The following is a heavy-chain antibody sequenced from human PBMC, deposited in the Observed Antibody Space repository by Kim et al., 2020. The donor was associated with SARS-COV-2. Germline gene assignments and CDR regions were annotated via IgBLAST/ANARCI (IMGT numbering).Heavy chain of an antibody. J-gene: IGHJ4*02. CDR3: ARLPFDF. Sequence: SETLSLTCTVSGGSISSYYWSWIRRPPGKGLEWIGYIYYSGSTNYNPSLKSRVTISVDTSKNQFSLKLSSVTTADTAVYYCARLPFDFWGQGTLVTVSS. CDR2: IYYSGST. V-gene: IGHV4-59*01. CDR1: GGSISSYY.